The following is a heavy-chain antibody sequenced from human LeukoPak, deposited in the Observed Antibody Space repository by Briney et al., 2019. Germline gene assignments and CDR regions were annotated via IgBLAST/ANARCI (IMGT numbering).Heavy chain of an antibody. V-gene: IGHV3-21*01. Sequence: AGGSLRLSCAASGFTFSSYSMNWVRQAPGKWLVWVPSISSSSSYIYYAASVKGRFTISRDNAKNSLYLQMNSLRAEDMAVYYCATDDSSPFDYWGQGTLVTVSS. J-gene: IGHJ4*02. CDR1: GFTFSSYS. CDR2: ISSSSSYI. CDR3: ATDDSSPFDY. D-gene: IGHD3-22*01.